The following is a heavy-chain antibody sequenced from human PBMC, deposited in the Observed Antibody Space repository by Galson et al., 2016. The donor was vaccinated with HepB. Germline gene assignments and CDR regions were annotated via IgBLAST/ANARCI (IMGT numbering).Heavy chain of an antibody. J-gene: IGHJ4*03. V-gene: IGHV4-39*02. CDR1: GFTFSDYY. Sequence: LRLSCAASGFTFSDYYMTWIRQPPGKGLEWIGSISYSGNTYYNPSLKSRVTMSVDTSRKHFFLKLFSVTAADTPVFYCARTFVDIYGRRYFDYWGQGTLVSVS. D-gene: IGHD5-18*01. CDR2: ISYSGNT. CDR3: ARTFVDIYGRRYFDY.